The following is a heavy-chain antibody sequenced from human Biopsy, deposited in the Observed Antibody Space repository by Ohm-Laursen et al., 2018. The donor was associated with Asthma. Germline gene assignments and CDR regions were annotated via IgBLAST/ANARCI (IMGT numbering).Heavy chain of an antibody. V-gene: IGHV1-69*13. D-gene: IGHD2-2*01. J-gene: IGHJ4*02. CDR3: AREAGSCISRTCYSLDF. Sequence: SVKVSCKSLGGAFNTYVIGWARQAPGQGLEWMGGISSVFGTTTYPQKFQDRVTISADDSTSTVYMELSSLRSEDTAVYYCAREAGSCISRTCYSLDFWGQGTLVTVSS. CDR2: ISSVFGTT. CDR1: GGAFNTYV.